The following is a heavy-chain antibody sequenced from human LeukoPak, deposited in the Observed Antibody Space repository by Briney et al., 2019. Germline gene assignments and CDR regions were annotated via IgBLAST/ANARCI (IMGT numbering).Heavy chain of an antibody. CDR1: GFTFSSYW. D-gene: IGHD6-25*01. CDR2: INSDGSST. Sequence: GGSLRLSCAASGFTFSSYWMHWVRQAPGKGLVWVSRINSDGSSTYYADSVKGRFTISRDSSKNTLYLQMNSLRAEDTAVYYCAKGQNIRQGVAVGRGYYFDYWGQGTLVTVSS. V-gene: IGHV3-74*01. J-gene: IGHJ4*02. CDR3: AKGQNIRQGVAVGRGYYFDY.